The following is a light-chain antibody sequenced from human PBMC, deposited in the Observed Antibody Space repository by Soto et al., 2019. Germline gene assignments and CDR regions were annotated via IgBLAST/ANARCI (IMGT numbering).Light chain of an antibody. CDR1: MRDVGAYNL. CDR2: EVR. V-gene: IGLV2-14*01. J-gene: IGLJ3*02. CDR3: QSYDGAWV. Sequence: QSVLTQPASVSGSPGQSITISCAGTMRDVGAYNLVSWYQQHPGRAPQLIIYEVRNRPSGISFRFSGSKSGNTASLTISGLQAEDEADYYCQSYDGAWVFGGGTKLTVL.